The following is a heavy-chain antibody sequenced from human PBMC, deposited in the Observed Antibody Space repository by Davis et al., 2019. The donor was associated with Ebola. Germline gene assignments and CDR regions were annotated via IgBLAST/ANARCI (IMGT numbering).Heavy chain of an antibody. J-gene: IGHJ6*04. CDR2: TYYSSKWYN. Sequence: PSETLSLTCAISGDSVSSGGWNWIRQSPSRGLEWLGRTYYSSKWYNDYAVSVKSRITIKPDTSKNQFSLQLNSVTPEDTALYYCSSGWLRTGFDVWGEGTTIIVSS. V-gene: IGHV6-1*01. CDR1: GDSVSSGG. D-gene: IGHD5-18*01. CDR3: SSGWLRTGFDV.